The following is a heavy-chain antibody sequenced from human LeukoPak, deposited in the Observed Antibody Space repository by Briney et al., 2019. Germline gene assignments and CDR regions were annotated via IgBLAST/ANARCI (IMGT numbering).Heavy chain of an antibody. J-gene: IGHJ5*02. CDR3: AREDGDYGINWFDP. CDR1: GYTFTSYD. V-gene: IGHV1-8*02. D-gene: IGHD4-17*01. CDR2: MNPNSGNT. Sequence: ASVKVSCKASGYTFTSYDINWVRQATGQGLEWMGWMNPNSGNTGYAQKFQGRVTMTRDTSISTAYMELSRLRSDDTAVYYCAREDGDYGINWFDPWGQGTLVTVSS.